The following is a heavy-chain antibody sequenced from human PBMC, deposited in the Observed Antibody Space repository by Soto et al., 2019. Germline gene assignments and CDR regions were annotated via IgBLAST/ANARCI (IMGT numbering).Heavy chain of an antibody. D-gene: IGHD3-3*01. J-gene: IGHJ5*02. CDR2: IYYSGTT. V-gene: IGHV4-39*01. CDR3: ARHYRSHITIFGVIILNWFDP. CDR1: GGSISSSGYY. Sequence: PSETLSLTCTVSGGSISSSGYYWGWIRQPPGKGLEWIGSIYYSGTTYYNPSLKSRVTISVDTSKNQFSLKLSPVTAADTAVYYCARHYRSHITIFGVIILNWFDPWGQGTLVTVS.